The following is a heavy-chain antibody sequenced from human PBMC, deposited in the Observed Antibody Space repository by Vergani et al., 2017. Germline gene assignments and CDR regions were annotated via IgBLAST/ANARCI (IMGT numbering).Heavy chain of an antibody. CDR1: GYTFTGYY. CDR3: AGGAGRIAPRGGMDV. Sequence: QVLLVQSGAAVKKLGASVKVSCKASGYTFTGYYMHWVRQAPGQGLEWMGWINPNSGGTNYAQKFQGRVTMTRDTSISTAYMELGSLSSDDAAVYYCAGGAGRIAPRGGMDVWGQGTTVTVSS. D-gene: IGHD6-13*01. J-gene: IGHJ6*02. CDR2: INPNSGGT. V-gene: IGHV1-2*02.